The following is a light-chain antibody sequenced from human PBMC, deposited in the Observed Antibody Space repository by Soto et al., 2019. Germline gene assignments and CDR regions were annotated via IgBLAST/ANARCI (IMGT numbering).Light chain of an antibody. V-gene: IGKV3-11*01. CDR3: QQRGSWPIT. CDR1: QSVSKY. Sequence: EIVLTQSPATLSLSPGERASLSCRASQSVSKYLAWYQQKPGQAPRHLIYDASNRAAGIPARFSGSGSGTDFTLTISSLEPEDFAVYYCQQRGSWPITFGQGTRLEIK. CDR2: DAS. J-gene: IGKJ5*01.